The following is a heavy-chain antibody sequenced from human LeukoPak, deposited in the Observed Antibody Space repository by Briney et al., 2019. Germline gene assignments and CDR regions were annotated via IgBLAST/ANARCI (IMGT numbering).Heavy chain of an antibody. CDR1: GYTFTSYG. V-gene: IGHV1-18*01. Sequence: WASVKVSCKASGYTFTSYGITWVRQAPGQGLEWMGWISVDNGNTNYAQKFQGRLTMTADTSTSTAYMDLRSLRSDDTAVYYCARGRFPGSGSRYNSSDYWGQGTLVTVSS. CDR3: ARGRFPGSGSRYNSSDY. J-gene: IGHJ4*02. CDR2: ISVDNGNT. D-gene: IGHD3-10*01.